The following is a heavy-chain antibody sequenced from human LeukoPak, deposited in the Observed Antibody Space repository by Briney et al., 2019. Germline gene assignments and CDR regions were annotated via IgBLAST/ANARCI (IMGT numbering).Heavy chain of an antibody. CDR1: GGSCDDYY. J-gene: IGHJ5*02. CDR2: IHPHGIF. Sequence: SETLSLTCAVYGGSCDDYYCRWIRQPPGKGLEWIGEIHPHGIFYYNSSLMSRVTISIDTSKSRFSLRLTSVTAADTAFYFCARGRDRSKAGDLWGQGSLVTVSS. CDR3: ARGRDRSKAGDL. V-gene: IGHV4-34*01. D-gene: IGHD5-24*01.